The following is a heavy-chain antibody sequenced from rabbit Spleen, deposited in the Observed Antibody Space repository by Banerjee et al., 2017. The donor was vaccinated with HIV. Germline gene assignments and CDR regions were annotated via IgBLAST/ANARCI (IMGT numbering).Heavy chain of an antibody. CDR2: IYITTGST. Sequence: QEQLVESGGGLVQPGGSLKLSCKASGFTISSYGVSWVRQAPGKGLELIACIYITTGSTWYASWVNGRFTISRSTSLNTVDLKMTSLTAADTATYFCARDLPDIIGWNFGWWGPGTLVTVS. CDR3: ARDLPDIIGWNFGW. D-gene: IGHD1-1*01. CDR1: GFTISSYG. J-gene: IGHJ4*01. V-gene: IGHV1S47*01.